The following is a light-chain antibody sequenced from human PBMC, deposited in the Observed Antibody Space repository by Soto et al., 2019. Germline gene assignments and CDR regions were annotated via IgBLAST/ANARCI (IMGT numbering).Light chain of an antibody. CDR3: QHYGNSPYS. CDR1: QTVGSGY. Sequence: EIVLTQSPGTLSLSPGERATLSCRASQTVGSGYLAWYQQKPGQAPRLLIHTASSRATGIPDRFSGSGSGTDFTLTISRLEPEDFALYYCQHYGNSPYSFGQGSKLEIK. J-gene: IGKJ2*01. V-gene: IGKV3-20*01. CDR2: TAS.